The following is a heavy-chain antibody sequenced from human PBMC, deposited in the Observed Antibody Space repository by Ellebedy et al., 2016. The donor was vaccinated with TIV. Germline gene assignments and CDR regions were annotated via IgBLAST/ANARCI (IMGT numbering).Heavy chain of an antibody. CDR1: GFTVSSNY. CDR2: IYSGGST. Sequence: GESLKISXAASGFTVSSNYMSWVRQAPGKGLEWVSVIYSGGSTYYADSVKGRFTISRDNSKNTLYLQMNSLRAEDTAVYYCARDWDPVITHLFDYWGQGTLVTVSS. CDR3: ARDWDPVITHLFDY. D-gene: IGHD3-22*01. V-gene: IGHV3-53*01. J-gene: IGHJ4*02.